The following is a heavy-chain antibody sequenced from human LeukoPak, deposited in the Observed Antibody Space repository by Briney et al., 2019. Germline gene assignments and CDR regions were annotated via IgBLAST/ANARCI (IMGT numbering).Heavy chain of an antibody. V-gene: IGHV3-33*01. Sequence: GGSLRLSCAASGFTFSSYGMHWVRQAPGKGLEWVAVIWYDGSNKYYADSVKGRFTISRDNSKNTLYLQMNGLRAEDTAVYYCARDRTPYCSGGSCAPNFDYWGQGTLVTVSS. CDR1: GFTFSSYG. CDR2: IWYDGSNK. D-gene: IGHD2-15*01. J-gene: IGHJ4*02. CDR3: ARDRTPYCSGGSCAPNFDY.